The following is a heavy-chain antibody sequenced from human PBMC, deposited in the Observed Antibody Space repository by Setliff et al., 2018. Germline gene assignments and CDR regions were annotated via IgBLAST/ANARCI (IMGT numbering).Heavy chain of an antibody. CDR1: GYSFTSNW. CDR2: IXXXXXXX. J-gene: IGHJ4*02. CDR3: ARQGCSSTSCHSIDY. Sequence: GESLKISCKGSGYSFTSNWIAWVRQMPGKGLECMGIIXXXXXXXXXXPPFXXQVTISADKAINAAYLQWNSLQASDTAMYYCARQGCSSTSCHSIDYWGQGTLVTVSS. V-gene: IGHV5-51*01. D-gene: IGHD2-2*01.